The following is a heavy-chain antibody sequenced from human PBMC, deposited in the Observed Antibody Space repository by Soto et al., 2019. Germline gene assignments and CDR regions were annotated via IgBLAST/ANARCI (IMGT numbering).Heavy chain of an antibody. CDR2: INDIAST. V-gene: IGHV4-30-2*01. CDR3: ARLSVSLSGPYGIDV. CDR1: GVSISSGGYS. D-gene: IGHD2-15*01. J-gene: IGHJ6*02. Sequence: LSLTCAVSGVSISSGGYSWSWIRQPPGKGLEWIGDINDIASTYYNPSLKSQVTISVDRSKNPFSLTLNSVTASDTAVYYCARLSVSLSGPYGIDVWGQGTTVTVSS.